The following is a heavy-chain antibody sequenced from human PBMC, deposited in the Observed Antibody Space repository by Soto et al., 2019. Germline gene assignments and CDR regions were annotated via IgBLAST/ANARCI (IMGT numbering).Heavy chain of an antibody. CDR2: IIPMFDIV. D-gene: IGHD5-12*01. CDR1: GGTFGSNA. CDR3: VKDSIVATTSYFDY. Sequence: ASVKVSCKASGGTFGSNAISWVRQAPGQGLEWMGGIIPMFDIVHFAQKFQGRVTITADEFTSTAYMELSSLRTEDTAVYYCVKDSIVATTSYFDYWGQGTLVTVSS. V-gene: IGHV1-69*13. J-gene: IGHJ4*02.